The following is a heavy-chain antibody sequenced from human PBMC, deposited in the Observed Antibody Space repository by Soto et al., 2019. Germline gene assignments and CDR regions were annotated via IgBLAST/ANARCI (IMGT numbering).Heavy chain of an antibody. D-gene: IGHD3-22*01. Sequence: ASVKVSCKASGYTFTSYCMHWVRQAPGQRLEWMGIINPSGGSTSYAQKFQGRVTMTRDTSTSTVYMELSSLRSEDTAVYYCAREFYYDSSGYYPFYGMDVWGQGTTVTVSS. V-gene: IGHV1-46*01. CDR2: INPSGGST. CDR1: GYTFTSYC. CDR3: AREFYYDSSGYYPFYGMDV. J-gene: IGHJ6*02.